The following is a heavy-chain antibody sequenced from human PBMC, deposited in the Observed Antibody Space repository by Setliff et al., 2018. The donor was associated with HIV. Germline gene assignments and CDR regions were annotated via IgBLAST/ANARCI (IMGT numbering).Heavy chain of an antibody. Sequence: SETPSLTCAVSGASISSGNWWSWVRQSPGKGLEWIGEIFHTGSTNYNPSLKSRVTISVDTSKNHFSLNVSSLTAADTALYFCARLMPNWDYFDYWGQGTQVTVSS. CDR3: ARLMPNWDYFDY. D-gene: IGHD2-2*01. V-gene: IGHV4-4*02. J-gene: IGHJ4*02. CDR2: IFHTGST. CDR1: GASISSGNW.